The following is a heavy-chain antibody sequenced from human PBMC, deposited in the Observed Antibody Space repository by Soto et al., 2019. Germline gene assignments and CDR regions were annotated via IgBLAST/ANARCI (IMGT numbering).Heavy chain of an antibody. J-gene: IGHJ6*03. D-gene: IGHD3-3*01. CDR3: AEGQRDFWTNYYMDV. V-gene: IGHV3-23*01. CDR2: ISGSGGST. CDR1: GFTFSSYA. Sequence: EVQLLESGGGLVQPGGSLRLSCAASGFTFSSYAMSWVRQAPGKGLEWVSAISGSGGSTYYADSVKGRFTISRDNSKNTLYLQMNSLRAEDTAVYYCAEGQRDFWTNYYMDVWGKGTTVTVSS.